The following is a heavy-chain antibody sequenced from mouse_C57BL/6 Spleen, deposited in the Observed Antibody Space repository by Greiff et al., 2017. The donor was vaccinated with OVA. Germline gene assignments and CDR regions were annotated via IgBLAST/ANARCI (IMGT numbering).Heavy chain of an antibody. Sequence: QVQLQQPGTELVKPGASVKLSCKASGYTFTSYWMHWVKQRPGQGLEWIGNINPSNGGTNYNEKFKSKATLTVDKSSSKAYLQLRSLTSADSAVYYCARSALITTTPFDYWGQGTTLTVSS. J-gene: IGHJ2*01. CDR3: ARSALITTTPFDY. D-gene: IGHD1-2*01. CDR2: INPSNGGT. CDR1: GYTFTSYW. V-gene: IGHV1-53*01.